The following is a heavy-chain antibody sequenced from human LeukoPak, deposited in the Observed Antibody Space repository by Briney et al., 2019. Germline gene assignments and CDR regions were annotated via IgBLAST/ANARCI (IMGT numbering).Heavy chain of an antibody. J-gene: IGHJ5*02. CDR2: IYYTGST. CDR1: GGSVINYY. V-gene: IGHV4-59*02. Sequence: PSETLSLTCTVSGGSVINYYWTWIRQPPGKGLEWIGYIYYTGSTVYNPSLKSRVTMSVDTSKKQLSLKLNSVTAADTAVYYCARAHPYGGHNWFDPWGQGTLVTVSS. CDR3: ARAHPYGGHNWFDP. D-gene: IGHD4-23*01.